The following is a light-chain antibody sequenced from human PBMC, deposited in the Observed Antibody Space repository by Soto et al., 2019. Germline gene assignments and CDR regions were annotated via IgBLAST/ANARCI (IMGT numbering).Light chain of an antibody. CDR3: SSYTTRTTLDV. J-gene: IGLJ1*01. CDR2: EVS. V-gene: IGLV2-14*01. Sequence: QSVLAQPASVSGSPGQSITISCTGTSSDVGSYNYVSWYQLHPGKAPKLMIYEVSNRPSGVSNRFSGSKSGDTASLTISGLQDEDEADYYCSSYTTRTTLDVFGTGTKVTVL. CDR1: SSDVGSYNY.